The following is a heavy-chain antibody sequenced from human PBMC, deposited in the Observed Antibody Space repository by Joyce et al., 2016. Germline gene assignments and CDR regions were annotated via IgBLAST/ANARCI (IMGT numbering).Heavy chain of an antibody. J-gene: IGHJ4*02. CDR1: GFTFSSYG. CDR3: AKNIREFYNYPPADFDY. Sequence: GFTFSSYGMHWVRQAPGKGLEWVAVISYDGNNRYYADSVEGRFTISRDNSKDTLYLQMNSLRADDTAVYYCAKNIREFYNYPPADFDYWGQGMLVTVSS. D-gene: IGHD5-24*01. V-gene: IGHV3-30*18. CDR2: ISYDGNNR.